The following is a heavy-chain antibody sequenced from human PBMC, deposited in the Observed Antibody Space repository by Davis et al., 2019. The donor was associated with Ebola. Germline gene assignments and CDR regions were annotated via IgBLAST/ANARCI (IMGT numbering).Heavy chain of an antibody. CDR2: IWYDGTNK. V-gene: IGHV3-33*08. D-gene: IGHD3-22*01. CDR1: GFTFSSYG. CDR3: ASNIHYYDSSSYYQHYYGMDV. Sequence: GESLKISCAASGFTFSSYGMHWVRQAPGKGLEWVAVIWYDGTNKYYADSVKGRFTIFRDNSKNTLYLQMNSLRAEDTAVYYCASNIHYYDSSSYYQHYYGMDVWGQGTTVTVSS. J-gene: IGHJ6*02.